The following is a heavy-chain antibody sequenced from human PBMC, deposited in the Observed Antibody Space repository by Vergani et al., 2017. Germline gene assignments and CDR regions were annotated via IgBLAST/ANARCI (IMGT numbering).Heavy chain of an antibody. CDR2: ISSNGGST. V-gene: IGHV3-64D*06. J-gene: IGHJ4*02. CDR1: GFTFSSYA. CDR3: VKEGAVVTPAYYYFDY. Sequence: EVQLLESGGGLVQPGGSLRLSCAASGFTFSSYAMSWVRQAPGKGLEYVSAISSNGGSTYYADSVKGRFTISRDNSKNTLYLQMSSLRAEDTAVYYCVKEGAVVTPAYYYFDYWGQGTLVTVSS. D-gene: IGHD4-23*01.